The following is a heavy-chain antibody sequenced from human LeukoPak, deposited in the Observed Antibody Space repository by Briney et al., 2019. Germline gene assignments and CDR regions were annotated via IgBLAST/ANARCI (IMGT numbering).Heavy chain of an antibody. V-gene: IGHV4-59*01. CDR3: ARDRGETYCSGGSCYRLGYGMDV. Sequence: SETLSLTCTVSGGSISSYYWSWIRQPPGKGLEWIGYIYYSGSTNYNPSLKSRVTISVDTSKNQFSLKLSSVTAADTAVYYCARDRGETYCSGGSCYRLGYGMDVWGKGTTVTVS. CDR2: IYYSGST. J-gene: IGHJ6*04. CDR1: GGSISSYY. D-gene: IGHD2-15*01.